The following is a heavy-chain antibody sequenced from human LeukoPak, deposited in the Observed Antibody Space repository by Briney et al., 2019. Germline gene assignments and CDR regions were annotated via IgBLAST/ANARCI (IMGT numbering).Heavy chain of an antibody. Sequence: ASVKVSCKVSGYTLTELSMHWVRQAPGKGLEGRGGFDPEDGETIYAQKFQGRVTMTEDTSTDTAYMELSSLRSEDTAVYYCATDSSGYGAFDYWGQGTLVTVSS. D-gene: IGHD5-12*01. CDR2: FDPEDGET. V-gene: IGHV1-24*01. CDR3: ATDSSGYGAFDY. CDR1: GYTLTELS. J-gene: IGHJ4*02.